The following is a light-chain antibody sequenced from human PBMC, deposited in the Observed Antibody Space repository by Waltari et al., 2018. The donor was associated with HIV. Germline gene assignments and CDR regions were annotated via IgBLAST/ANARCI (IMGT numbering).Light chain of an antibody. V-gene: IGKV1-39*01. J-gene: IGKJ4*01. Sequence: DIQMTQSPSSLSASVGDRVTITCRASQSISSYLNWYEQKPGKAPKLLIYAAASVQSGVPSRFSGSGSGTDVTLTISSLQPEEVATYYCQQSYSTPPTFGGGSKVEIK. CDR2: AAA. CDR3: QQSYSTPPT. CDR1: QSISSY.